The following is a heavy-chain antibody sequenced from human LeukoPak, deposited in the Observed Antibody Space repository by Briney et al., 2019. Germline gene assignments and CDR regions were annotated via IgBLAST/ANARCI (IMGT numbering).Heavy chain of an antibody. Sequence: SETLSLTCAVYGGSFSGYYWSCIRQPPGKGLEWIGEINHSGSTNYNPSLKSRVTISVDTSKNQFSLKLSSVTAADTAVYYCARGPRYYYDSSGYYYAYYWGQGTLVTVSS. CDR2: INHSGST. V-gene: IGHV4-34*01. D-gene: IGHD3-22*01. CDR3: ARGPRYYYDSSGYYYAYY. CDR1: GGSFSGYY. J-gene: IGHJ4*02.